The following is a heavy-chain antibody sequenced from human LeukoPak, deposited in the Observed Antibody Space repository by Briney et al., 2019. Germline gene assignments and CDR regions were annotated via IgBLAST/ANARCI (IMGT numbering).Heavy chain of an antibody. Sequence: PSETLSLTCTVSGDSISSSSSYWGWIRQPPGEGLEWIGSIYYSGSTYYNPSLKSRVTISVDTSKNQFSLKLRSVTAADTAVYYCARGQARLAWFDPWGQGTLVTVSS. V-gene: IGHV4-39*07. J-gene: IGHJ5*02. CDR1: GDSISSSSSY. D-gene: IGHD6-19*01. CDR2: IYYSGST. CDR3: ARGQARLAWFDP.